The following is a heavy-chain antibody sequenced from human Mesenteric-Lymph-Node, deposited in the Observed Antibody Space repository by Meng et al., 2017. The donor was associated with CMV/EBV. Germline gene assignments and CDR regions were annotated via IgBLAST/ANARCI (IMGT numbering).Heavy chain of an antibody. D-gene: IGHD3-3*01. CDR3: ARGSVLRFLEWFFGMDV. CDR2: ISSSGNYI. CDR1: GFTFSSYA. V-gene: IGHV3-21*01. Sequence: GESLKISCAASGFTFSSYAMHWVRQAPGKGLEWVSSISSSGNYISYADSVKGRFTISRDNAKNSLYLQMNSLRAEDTAVYYCARGSVLRFLEWFFGMDVWGQGTTVTVSS. J-gene: IGHJ6*02.